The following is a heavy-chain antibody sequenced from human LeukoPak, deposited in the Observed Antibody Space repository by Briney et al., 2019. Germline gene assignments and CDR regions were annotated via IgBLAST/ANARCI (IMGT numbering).Heavy chain of an antibody. CDR3: ARNNSNGFDF. CDR2: IFQSVST. CDR1: GYSISGGYY. V-gene: IGHV4-38-2*02. D-gene: IGHD6-19*01. J-gene: IGHJ4*02. Sequence: SETLSLTCTVSGYSISGGYYWGWIRQPPEKGLEWIGTIFQSVSTYYNPSLKSRVTTSVDTSKNQFSLKLSSVTAADTAVYYCARNNSNGFDFWSQGTLVTVSS.